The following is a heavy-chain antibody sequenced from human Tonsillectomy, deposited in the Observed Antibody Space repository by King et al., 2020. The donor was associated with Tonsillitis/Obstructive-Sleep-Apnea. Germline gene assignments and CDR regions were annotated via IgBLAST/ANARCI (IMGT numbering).Heavy chain of an antibody. V-gene: IGHV3-30*10. CDR3: ARVLDTSGWYLSDAFDI. CDR1: GFTFSSST. CDR2: ISYDGSNR. J-gene: IGHJ3*02. D-gene: IGHD6-19*01. Sequence: QLVQSGGGVVQPGRSLRLSCAASGFTFSSSTLHWVRQAPGKGLEWVAFISYDGSNRYYRDSVKGRFTVSRDNSKNIVYLQMNSLRGEDTAVYFCARVLDTSGWYLSDAFDIWGQGTVVTVSS.